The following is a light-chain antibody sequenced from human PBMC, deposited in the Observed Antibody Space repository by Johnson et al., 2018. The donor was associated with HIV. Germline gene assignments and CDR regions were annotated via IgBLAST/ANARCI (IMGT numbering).Light chain of an antibody. J-gene: IGLJ1*01. V-gene: IGLV1-51*01. Sequence: QSVLTQPPSVSAAPGQKVTISCSGSSSNIGNNYVSWYQQVPGTAPKLLIYDNNKQPSGIPDRSSGSKSAPSATMAITGLQTGDEPDYYCGTWDSSLSAYVFGTGTKVTVL. CDR3: GTWDSSLSAYV. CDR1: SSNIGNNY. CDR2: DNN.